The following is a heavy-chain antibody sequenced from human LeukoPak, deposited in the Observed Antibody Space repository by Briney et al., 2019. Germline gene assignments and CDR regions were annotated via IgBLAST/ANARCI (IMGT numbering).Heavy chain of an antibody. J-gene: IGHJ4*02. D-gene: IGHD3-9*01. V-gene: IGHV3-30-3*01. CDR3: ARGSEVILRYFDWLYPGY. Sequence: PGGSLRLSCAASGFTFSSYAMHWVRQAPGKGLEWVAVISYDGSNKYYADSVKGRFTISRDNSKNTLYLQMNSLRAEDTAVYYFARGSEVILRYFDWLYPGYWGPGTLVTASS. CDR1: GFTFSSYA. CDR2: ISYDGSNK.